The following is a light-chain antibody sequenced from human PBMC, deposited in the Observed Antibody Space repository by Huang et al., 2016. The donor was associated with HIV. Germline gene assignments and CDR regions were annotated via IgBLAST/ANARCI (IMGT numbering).Light chain of an antibody. J-gene: IGKJ1*01. CDR3: QQYNDWPWT. V-gene: IGKV3-15*01. CDR2: GAT. CDR1: QSVSNE. Sequence: EIVMTQSPGTLSVSPGERATLPCRASQSVSNEVAWFQQKPGQAPRLLIYGATIRPSGTPARFSGSGSGTEFTLTISSLQSEDFAIYYCQQYNDWPWTFGQGTKVEI.